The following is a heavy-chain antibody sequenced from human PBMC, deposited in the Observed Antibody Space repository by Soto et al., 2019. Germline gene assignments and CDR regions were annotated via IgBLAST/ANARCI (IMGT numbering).Heavy chain of an antibody. CDR1: GFTFTSSA. V-gene: IGHV1-58*02. CDR3: AADASAAANFDY. Sequence: GASVKVSCKASGFTFTSSAMQWVRQARGQRLEWIGWIVVGSGNTNYAQKFKERVTITRDMSTSTAYMELSSLRSEDTAVYYCAADASAAANFDYWGQGTLVTVSS. CDR2: IVVGSGNT. J-gene: IGHJ4*01. D-gene: IGHD2-2*01.